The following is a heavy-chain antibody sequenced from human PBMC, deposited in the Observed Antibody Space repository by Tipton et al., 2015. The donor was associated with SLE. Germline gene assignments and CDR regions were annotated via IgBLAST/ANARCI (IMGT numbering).Heavy chain of an antibody. D-gene: IGHD1-26*01. Sequence: TLSLTCTVSNGSISSSPYYWGWIRQSPGKGLEWVGSIYYSGSTYYNPSLKSRVTISVDTSRNQCSLNLTSVTAADTAVYYCARDGDAIVGTTGAFDIWGQGTMVTVSS. CDR3: ARDGDAIVGTTGAFDI. CDR1: NGSISSSPYY. V-gene: IGHV4-39*07. CDR2: IYYSGST. J-gene: IGHJ3*02.